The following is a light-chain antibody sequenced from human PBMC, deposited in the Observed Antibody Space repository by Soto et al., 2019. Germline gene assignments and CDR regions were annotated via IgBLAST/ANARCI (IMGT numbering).Light chain of an antibody. CDR3: QQRSHWPWT. CDR1: QSVRSN. Sequence: EIVLTQSPATLSLSPGERATFSCRASQSVRSNLAWYQHKPGQAPRLLIYDASNRATGITGRFSGSGSGTDFTLTIRNLEPEDFAVYYCQQRSHWPWTFGQGTKVEIK. V-gene: IGKV3-11*01. CDR2: DAS. J-gene: IGKJ1*01.